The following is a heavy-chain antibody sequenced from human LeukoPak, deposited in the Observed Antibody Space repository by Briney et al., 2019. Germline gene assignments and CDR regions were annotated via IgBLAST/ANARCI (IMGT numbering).Heavy chain of an antibody. CDR1: GFTFSSYW. CDR2: IKQDGSEK. J-gene: IGHJ6*03. CDR3: ARDEIVPAAIVMGYMDV. V-gene: IGHV3-7*01. D-gene: IGHD2-2*01. Sequence: HPGGSLRLSCAASGFTFSSYWMSWVRQAPGKGLEWVANIKQDGSEKYYVDSVKGRFTISRDNAKNSLYLQMNSLRAEDTAVYYCARDEIVPAAIVMGYMDVWGKGTTVTVSS.